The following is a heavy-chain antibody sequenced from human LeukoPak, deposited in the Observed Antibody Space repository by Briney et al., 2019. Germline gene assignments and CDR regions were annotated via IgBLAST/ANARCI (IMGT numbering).Heavy chain of an antibody. CDR3: AREAEYGGLDY. CDR1: GGSISSGGYY. Sequence: NPSQTLSLTCTVSGGSISSGGYYWSWIRQHPGKGLEWIGYIYYSGGTYYNPSLKSRVTISVDTSKNQFSLKLSSVTAADTAVYYCAREAEYGGLDYWGQGTLVTVSS. V-gene: IGHV4-31*03. J-gene: IGHJ4*02. CDR2: IYYSGGT. D-gene: IGHD4-23*01.